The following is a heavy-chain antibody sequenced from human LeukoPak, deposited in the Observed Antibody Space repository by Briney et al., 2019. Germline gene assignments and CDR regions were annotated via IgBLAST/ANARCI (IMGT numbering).Heavy chain of an antibody. CDR2: TSAYNGNT. J-gene: IGHJ4*02. Sequence: ASVKVSCKASGYTFNSYGISWVRQAPGQGLEWMGWTSAYNGNTNYAQKLQGRVTMTTDTSTSTAYMELRSLRSDDTAVYYCARDTYYYDSSGYFDYWGQGTPVTVSS. D-gene: IGHD3-22*01. CDR1: GYTFNSYG. V-gene: IGHV1-18*01. CDR3: ARDTYYYDSSGYFDY.